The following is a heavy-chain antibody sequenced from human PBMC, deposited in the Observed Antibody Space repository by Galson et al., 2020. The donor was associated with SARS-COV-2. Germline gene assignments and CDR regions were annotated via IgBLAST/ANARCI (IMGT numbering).Heavy chain of an antibody. J-gene: IGHJ1*01. CDR2: IKQDGSEK. CDR3: ARLLSSGWYTPPEYFQH. V-gene: IGHV3-7*01. D-gene: IGHD6-19*01. CDR1: GFTFSSYW. Sequence: GESLKISCAASGFTFSSYWMSWVRQAPGKGLEWVANIKQDGSEKYYVDSVKGRITISRDNAKNSLYLQMNSLRAEDTAVYYCARLLSSGWYTPPEYFQHWGQGTLGTVSS.